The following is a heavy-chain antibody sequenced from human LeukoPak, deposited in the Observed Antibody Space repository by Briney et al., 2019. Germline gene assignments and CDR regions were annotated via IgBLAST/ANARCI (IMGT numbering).Heavy chain of an antibody. CDR3: ARPGGSSGWYLAFDI. CDR2: IYPGDSDT. J-gene: IGHJ3*02. CDR1: GYSFTSYW. V-gene: IGHV5-51*01. D-gene: IGHD6-19*01. Sequence: GESLKISCKGSGYSFTSYWIGWVRQMPGKGLEWMGIIYPGDSDTRYSPSFQGQVPISADKSISTAYLQWSSLKASDTAMYYCARPGGSSGWYLAFDIWGQGTMVSVSS.